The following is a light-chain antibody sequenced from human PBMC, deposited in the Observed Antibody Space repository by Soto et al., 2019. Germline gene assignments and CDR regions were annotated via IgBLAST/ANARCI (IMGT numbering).Light chain of an antibody. CDR1: RSNIGADFA. Sequence: QSVLTQPPSVSGAPGQRVTISCAGNRSNIGADFAVHWYQHLPGTAPKLLIFSTNTRPSGVPDRFSGSRSGTSASLAITGLQAEDEADYYCQSYDSSRSLVFGGGTKVTVL. J-gene: IGLJ2*01. CDR2: STN. V-gene: IGLV1-40*01. CDR3: QSYDSSRSLV.